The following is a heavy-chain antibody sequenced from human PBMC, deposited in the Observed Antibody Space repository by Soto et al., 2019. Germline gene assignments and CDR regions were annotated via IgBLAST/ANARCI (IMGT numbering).Heavy chain of an antibody. CDR1: GDAISRHY. D-gene: IGHD4-17*01. J-gene: IGHJ2*01. Sequence: QVQLQESGPGLVKPSETLSLNCSVSGDAISRHYWSWFRQSPGKGLEWLGYFFHTGTALYNPSLRSRVTMSVDTSKNQFSLKLTSVIPADTAVYFCARNYGGNSQFFDLWGRGTLVTVSS. V-gene: IGHV4-59*11. CDR2: FFHTGTA. CDR3: ARNYGGNSQFFDL.